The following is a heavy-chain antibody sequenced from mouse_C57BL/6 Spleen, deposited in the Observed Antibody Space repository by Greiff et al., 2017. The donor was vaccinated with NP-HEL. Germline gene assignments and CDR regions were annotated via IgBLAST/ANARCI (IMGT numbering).Heavy chain of an antibody. Sequence: EVNVVESGGGLVKPGGSLKLSCAASGFTFSSYAMSWVRQTPEKRLEWVATISDGGSYTYYPDNVKGRFTIARDNANNNLYLQMSHLKSEDTAMYYCARELLQDYFDYWGQGTTLTVSS. CDR1: GFTFSSYA. V-gene: IGHV5-4*01. CDR3: ARELLQDYFDY. D-gene: IGHD1-1*01. J-gene: IGHJ2*01. CDR2: ISDGGSYT.